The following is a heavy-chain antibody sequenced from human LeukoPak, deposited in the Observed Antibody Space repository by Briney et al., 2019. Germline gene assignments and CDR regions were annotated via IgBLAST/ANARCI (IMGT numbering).Heavy chain of an antibody. V-gene: IGHV1-69*13. Sequence: SVKVSCKASGGTFSNYAISWVRQAPGQGLECMGGIIPIFGTANYAQKFQGRITITADESTSTAYMEMNSLRSDDTAVYYCARSDYSQKNWFDPWGQGTLVTVSA. D-gene: IGHD2-15*01. CDR2: IIPIFGTA. J-gene: IGHJ5*02. CDR1: GGTFSNYA. CDR3: ARSDYSQKNWFDP.